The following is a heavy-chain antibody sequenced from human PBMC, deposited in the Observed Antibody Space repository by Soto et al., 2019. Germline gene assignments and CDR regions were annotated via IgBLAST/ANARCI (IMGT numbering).Heavy chain of an antibody. D-gene: IGHD5-12*01. CDR1: GGSFSGYY. J-gene: IGHJ3*02. V-gene: IGHV4-34*01. CDR3: ARGHSRPRRDGYNFFHTLAFDI. CDR2: INHSGST. Sequence: SETLSLTCAVYGGSFSGYYWSWIRQPPGKGLEWIGEINHSGSTNYNPSLKSRVTISVDTSKNQFSLKLSSVTAADTAVYYCARGHSRPRRDGYNFFHTLAFDIWGQGTMVTVSS.